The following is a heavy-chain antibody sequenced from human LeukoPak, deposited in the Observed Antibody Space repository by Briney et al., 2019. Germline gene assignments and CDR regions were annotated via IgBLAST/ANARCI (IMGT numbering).Heavy chain of an antibody. CDR1: GFTFSSYW. Sequence: GGSLRLSCAASGFTFSSYWMHWVRQAPGKGLEWVANIKQDGSEIYYVDSVKGRFTISRDNAKNTVYLQMNNLRAEDTAVYYCVSFYETYWGRGTLVTVSS. D-gene: IGHD2/OR15-2a*01. J-gene: IGHJ4*02. V-gene: IGHV3-7*01. CDR2: IKQDGSEI. CDR3: VSFYETY.